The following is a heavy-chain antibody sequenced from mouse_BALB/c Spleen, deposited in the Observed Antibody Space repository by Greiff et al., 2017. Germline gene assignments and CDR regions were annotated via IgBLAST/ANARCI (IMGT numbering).Heavy chain of an antibody. CDR1: GFTFSSYT. V-gene: IGHV5-6-4*01. CDR3: TRDRDYYDYDRRVFAY. J-gene: IGHJ3*01. Sequence: EVQRVESGGGLVKPGGSLKLSCAASGFTFSSYTMSWVRQTPEKRLEWVATISSGGSYTYYPDSVKGRFTISRDNAKNTLYLQMSSLKSEDTAMYYCTRDRDYYDYDRRVFAYWGQGTLVTVSA. CDR2: ISSGGSYT. D-gene: IGHD2-4*01.